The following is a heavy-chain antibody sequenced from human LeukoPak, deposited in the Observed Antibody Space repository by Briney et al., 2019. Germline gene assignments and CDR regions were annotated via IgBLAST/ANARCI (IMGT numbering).Heavy chain of an antibody. J-gene: IGHJ6*02. Sequence: PGGSLRLSCAVSGFTFSDHYMDWVRQAPGKGLEWVARISADGSNKYYGDSVKGRVTISRDNSKNTLFLQMNSLRAEDTAVYYCAKDSSSSNYCYGMDVWGQGATVTVSS. V-gene: IGHV3-30*18. CDR1: GFTFSDHY. CDR3: AKDSSSSNYCYGMDV. CDR2: ISADGSNK. D-gene: IGHD6-6*01.